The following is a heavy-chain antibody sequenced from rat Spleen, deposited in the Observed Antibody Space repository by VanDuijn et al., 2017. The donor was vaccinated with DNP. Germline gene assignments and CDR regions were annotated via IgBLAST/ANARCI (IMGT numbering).Heavy chain of an antibody. J-gene: IGHJ2*01. CDR2: ISYEGSRT. Sequence: EVQLVESGGGLVQPGRSLKLSCVASGFSFSNYGMAWVRQGPTKGLEWVAYISYEGSRTYYRDSVKGRFTLSRDNAKSTLYLQMDSLRSEDTATYYCATHVTTLVDYWGQGVMVTVSS. CDR1: GFSFSNYG. V-gene: IGHV5-29*01. D-gene: IGHD1-10*01. CDR3: ATHVTTLVDY.